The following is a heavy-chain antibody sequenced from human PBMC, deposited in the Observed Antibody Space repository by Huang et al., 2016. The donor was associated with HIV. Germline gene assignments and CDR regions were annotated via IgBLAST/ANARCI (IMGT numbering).Heavy chain of an antibody. J-gene: IGHJ4*02. CDR3: AHIPPNTTPSYEIFTAFPYYVDA. Sequence: QITLKESGPTLVKPTQTLTLTCTFSGFSLSTSGLGVGWIRQPPGKHLGWLALISWNENQRITPALKIRLASTKDNAENQVVLTMTNMEPVDTATYYCAHIPPNTTPSYEIFTAFPYYVDAWGQGTLVTVSS. CDR1: GFSLSTSGLG. D-gene: IGHD3-9*01. V-gene: IGHV2-5*01. CDR2: ISWNENQ.